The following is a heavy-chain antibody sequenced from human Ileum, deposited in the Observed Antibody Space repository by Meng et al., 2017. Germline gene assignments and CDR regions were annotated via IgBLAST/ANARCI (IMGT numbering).Heavy chain of an antibody. D-gene: IGHD2-15*01. CDR2: IKSKASGGTI. V-gene: IGHV3-15*01. CDR3: ATRGYCNGAGCYDPFDY. J-gene: IGHJ4*02. Sequence: GESLKISCAASGFPFSYAWMNWVRQAPRKGLEWVGRIKSKASGGTIEYAEPVQGRFIISREDSKSTLYLQMNNLQTKDTAVYFCATRGYCNGAGCYDPFDYWGQGTLVTVSS. CDR1: GFPFSYAW.